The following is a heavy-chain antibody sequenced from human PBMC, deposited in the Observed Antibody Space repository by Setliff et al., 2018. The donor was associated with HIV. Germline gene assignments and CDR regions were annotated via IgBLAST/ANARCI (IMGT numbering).Heavy chain of an antibody. CDR3: TRGPEGVAGGDY. Sequence: SETLSLTCTVSGDSISSHYWNWIRQPPGKALEWIGYIYYSGSTNYNPSFESRVTISVDRSKRQFSLNLSSVTAADTAIYYCTRGPEGVAGGDYWGQGILVTVSS. D-gene: IGHD3-3*01. CDR2: IYYSGST. V-gene: IGHV4-59*11. J-gene: IGHJ4*02. CDR1: GDSISSHY.